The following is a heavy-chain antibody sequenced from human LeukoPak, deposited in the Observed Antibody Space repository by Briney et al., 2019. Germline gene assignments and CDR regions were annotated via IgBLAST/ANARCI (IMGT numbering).Heavy chain of an antibody. Sequence: GGSLRLSCGASGFTFSTYSMNWVRQAPGKGLEWVSYISSSSSTIYYADSVKGRFTISRDNAKNSLFLQMNSLRAEDTAVYYCTTDMIRGVQMGDWGQGTLVTVSS. D-gene: IGHD3-10*01. CDR2: ISSSSSTI. J-gene: IGHJ4*02. V-gene: IGHV3-48*04. CDR3: TTDMIRGVQMGD. CDR1: GFTFSTYS.